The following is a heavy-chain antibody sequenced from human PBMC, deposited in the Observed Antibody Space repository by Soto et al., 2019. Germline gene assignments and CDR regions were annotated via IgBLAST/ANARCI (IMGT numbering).Heavy chain of an antibody. J-gene: IGHJ4*02. D-gene: IGHD3-10*01. Sequence: QSGGSLRLSCTVSGFTFSAFAMYWVRQAPGKGLEWVALISYDGRNEDYAESVRGRFTISRDNSKNTLYLDMNSLSAEDSAVYFCAKGVVREPAYFDYWGQGTLVTVPS. V-gene: IGHV3-30*18. CDR3: AKGVVREPAYFDY. CDR1: GFTFSAFA. CDR2: ISYDGRNE.